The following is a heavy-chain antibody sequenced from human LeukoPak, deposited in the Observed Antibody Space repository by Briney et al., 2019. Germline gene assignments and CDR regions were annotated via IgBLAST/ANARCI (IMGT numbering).Heavy chain of an antibody. CDR3: ARTSVGMITFGGVIVTELEYFDY. V-gene: IGHV1-8*01. CDR1: GYTFTSYE. CDR2: MNPNSSNT. D-gene: IGHD3-16*02. J-gene: IGHJ4*02. Sequence: WASVKVSCKASGYTFTSYEINWVRQATGQGLEWMGWMNPNSSNTGYAQKFQGRVTMTRDTSISTAYMELSSLRSEDTAVYYCARTSVGMITFGGVIVTELEYFDYWGQGTLVTVSS.